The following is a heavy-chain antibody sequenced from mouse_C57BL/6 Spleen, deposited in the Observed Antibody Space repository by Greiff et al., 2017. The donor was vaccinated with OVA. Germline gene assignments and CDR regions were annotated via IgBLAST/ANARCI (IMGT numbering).Heavy chain of an antibody. V-gene: IGHV14-4*01. CDR3: TSTMITTLRYFDV. Sequence: VQLQQSGAELVRPGASVKLSCTASGFNIKDDYMHWVKQRPEQGLEWIGWIDPENGDTEYASKFQGKATITADTSSNTAYLQLSSLTSEDTAVYYCTSTMITTLRYFDVWGTGTTVTVSS. CDR2: IDPENGDT. J-gene: IGHJ1*03. CDR1: GFNIKDDY. D-gene: IGHD2-4*01.